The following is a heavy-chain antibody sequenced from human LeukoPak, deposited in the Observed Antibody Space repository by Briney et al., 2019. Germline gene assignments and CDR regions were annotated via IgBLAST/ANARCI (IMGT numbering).Heavy chain of an antibody. Sequence: SGTLSLTCAVSGGSISSSNWWSWVRQPPGKGLEWIGEIYHSGSTNYNPSLKSRVTISVDKSKNQFSLKLSSVTAADTAVYYCAKGVDYYDSSGYSSSDYWAREPWSPSPQ. CDR3: AKGVDYYDSSGYSSSDY. CDR1: GGSISSSNW. V-gene: IGHV4-4*02. J-gene: IGHJ4*02. D-gene: IGHD3-22*01. CDR2: IYHSGST.